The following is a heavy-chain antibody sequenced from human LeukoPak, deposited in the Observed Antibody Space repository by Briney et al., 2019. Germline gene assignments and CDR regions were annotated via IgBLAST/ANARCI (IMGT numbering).Heavy chain of an antibody. V-gene: IGHV4-4*07. Sequence: SETLSLTCTVSGGSITSYYWSWIRQPAGKGLEWIGRIYFSGSTDYNPSLKSRVTMSVDSSKTQFSLKLSSVTAADTAIYYCARDSGTTGEVKFDPWGQETLVTVPS. CDR2: IYFSGST. D-gene: IGHD4-17*01. CDR3: ARDSGTTGEVKFDP. J-gene: IGHJ5*02. CDR1: GGSITSYY.